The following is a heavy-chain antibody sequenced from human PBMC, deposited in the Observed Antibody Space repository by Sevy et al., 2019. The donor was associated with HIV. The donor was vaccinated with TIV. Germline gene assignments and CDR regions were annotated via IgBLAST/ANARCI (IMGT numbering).Heavy chain of an antibody. V-gene: IGHV4-59*01. CDR3: ASGGYYASSGYYLGY. CDR1: GGSISSYY. CDR2: IYYSGST. D-gene: IGHD3-22*01. J-gene: IGHJ4*02. Sequence: SETLSLTCTVSGGSISSYYWSWIRQPPGKGLEWIGHIYYSGSTNYNPSLKSRVTISVDTSKNQFSLKLRSVTAADTAVYYCASGGYYASSGYYLGYWGQGTLVTVSS.